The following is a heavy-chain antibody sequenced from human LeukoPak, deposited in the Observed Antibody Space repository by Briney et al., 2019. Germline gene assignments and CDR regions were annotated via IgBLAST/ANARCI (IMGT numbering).Heavy chain of an antibody. CDR1: GFTFSSYS. V-gene: IGHV3-21*01. J-gene: IGHJ4*02. Sequence: GGSLRLSCAASGFTFSSYSMNWVRQAPGKGLEWVSSISSSSSYIYYADSVKGRFTISRDNAKNSLYLQMNSLRAEDTAVYYCARGHEGYGDYSFDYWGQGTLVTVSS. CDR3: ARGHEGYGDYSFDY. CDR2: ISSSSSYI. D-gene: IGHD4-17*01.